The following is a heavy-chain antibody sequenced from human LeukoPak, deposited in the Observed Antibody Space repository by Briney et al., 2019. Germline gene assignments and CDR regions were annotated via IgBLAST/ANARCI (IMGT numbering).Heavy chain of an antibody. CDR3: ASYYDNSGYYCGRRIFDT. CDR1: GFTFSSYD. Sequence: PGGSLRLSCAASGFTFSSYDMNWVRQAPGKGLEWVSYIGSSGSTIYYADAVKGRFTISRDNAKNSLFLQMNSLRDEDTAVYYCASYYDNSGYYCGRRIFDTWGQGTQVTVSS. CDR2: IGSSGSTI. V-gene: IGHV3-48*02. D-gene: IGHD3-22*01. J-gene: IGHJ4*02.